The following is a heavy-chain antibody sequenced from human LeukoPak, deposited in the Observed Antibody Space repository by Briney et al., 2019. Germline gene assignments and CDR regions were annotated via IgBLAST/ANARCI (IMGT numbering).Heavy chain of an antibody. D-gene: IGHD2-2*01. V-gene: IGHV3-23*01. J-gene: IGHJ5*02. CDR2: ISGSGGTT. Sequence: GGSLRLSCAASGFTFSTYAMSWVRQAPGKGLEWVSAISGSGGTTYYVDSVKGRVTISRDNSKNTLYLQMNSLRAEDTAVYYCAKEPREYCSSTSCPNWLDPWGQGTLVTVSS. CDR1: GFTFSTYA. CDR3: AKEPREYCSSTSCPNWLDP.